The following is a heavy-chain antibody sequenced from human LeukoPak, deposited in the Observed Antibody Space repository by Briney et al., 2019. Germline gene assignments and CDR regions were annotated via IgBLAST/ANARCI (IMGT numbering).Heavy chain of an antibody. V-gene: IGHV4-34*01. D-gene: IGHD2-15*01. J-gene: IGHJ4*02. CDR1: GGSFSGDY. CDR3: ARDKFCSDTGSCNIGLFDF. Sequence: SETLSLTCGVFGGSFSGDYWTWLRQPPGEGLEWIGQINHRGSSHYNPSLRSRVTISVDTSKTQFSLKLTSVTAADTAVYYCARDKFCSDTGSCNIGLFDFWGQGALVTVSS. CDR2: INHRGSS.